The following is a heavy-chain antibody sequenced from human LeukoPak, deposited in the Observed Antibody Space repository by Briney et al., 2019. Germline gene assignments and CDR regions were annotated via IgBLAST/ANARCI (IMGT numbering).Heavy chain of an antibody. J-gene: IGHJ3*02. D-gene: IGHD6-19*01. V-gene: IGHV3-30*18. CDR3: AKVWGRWLVHDDAFDI. Sequence: PGGSLRLSCAASGFTFSSYGMHWVRQAPGKGLEWVAVISYDGSNKYYADSVKGRFTISRDNSKNTLYLQMNSLRAEDTAVYYCAKVWGRWLVHDDAFDIWGQGTMVTVSS. CDR2: ISYDGSNK. CDR1: GFTFSSYG.